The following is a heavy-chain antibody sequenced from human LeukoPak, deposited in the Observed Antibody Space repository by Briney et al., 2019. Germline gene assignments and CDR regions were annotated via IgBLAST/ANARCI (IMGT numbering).Heavy chain of an antibody. V-gene: IGHV1-46*01. CDR1: GYSFTSYY. CDR2: INPSDGNT. CDR3: ARDWKGTSSWYYFDY. Sequence: ASVKVSCKASGYSFTSYYMHWVRQAPGQGLEWMGIINPSDGNTDYAQKFQGRITMTRDTSTSIVYMELSSLRSEDTAVYYCARDWKGTSSWYYFDYWGQGTLVTVSS. D-gene: IGHD6-13*01. J-gene: IGHJ4*02.